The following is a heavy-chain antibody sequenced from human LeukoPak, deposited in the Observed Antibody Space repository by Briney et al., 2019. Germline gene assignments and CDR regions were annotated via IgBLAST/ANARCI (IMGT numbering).Heavy chain of an antibody. J-gene: IGHJ4*02. V-gene: IGHV1-46*01. CDR2: INPRGGAT. D-gene: IGHD5/OR15-5a*01. CDR3: ARLEPSLRESTFDY. Sequence: ASVKVSCKAPGYTFTNYYMHWVRQAPGQGLEWMGIINPRGGATTYAQKFQGRVTMTSDTSTSTVYMDLSSLRSEDTAVYYCARLEPSLRESTFDYWGQGTLVTVSS. CDR1: GYTFTNYY.